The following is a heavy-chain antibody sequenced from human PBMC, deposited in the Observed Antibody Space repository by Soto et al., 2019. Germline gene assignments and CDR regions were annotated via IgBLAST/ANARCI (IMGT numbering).Heavy chain of an antibody. V-gene: IGHV1-69*13. CDR3: AIERYGSGSYDFDY. Sequence: SVKVSCKASGGTFSSYAISWVRQAPGQGLEWMGGIIPIFGTANYAQKFQGRVTITADESTSTAYMELSSLRSEDTVVYYCAIERYGSGSYDFDYWGQGTLVTVSS. CDR1: GGTFSSYA. J-gene: IGHJ4*02. D-gene: IGHD3-10*01. CDR2: IIPIFGTA.